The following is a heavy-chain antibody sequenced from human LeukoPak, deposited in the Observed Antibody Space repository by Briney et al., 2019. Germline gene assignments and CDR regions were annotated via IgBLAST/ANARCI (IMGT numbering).Heavy chain of an antibody. CDR2: IWYDGSNK. Sequence: GRSLRLSCAASGFTFSSYGMHWVRQAPGKGLEWVALIWYDGSNKYYADSVKGRFTIYRDNSKNTLYLQMNSLRAEDTAVYYCARDDGDVLYYYYGMDVWGQGTTVTVSS. CDR1: GFTFSSYG. D-gene: IGHD4-17*01. CDR3: ARDDGDVLYYYYGMDV. J-gene: IGHJ6*02. V-gene: IGHV3-33*01.